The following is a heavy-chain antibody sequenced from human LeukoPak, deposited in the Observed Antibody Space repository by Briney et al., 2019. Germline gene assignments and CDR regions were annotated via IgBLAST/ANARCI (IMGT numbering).Heavy chain of an antibody. CDR1: GFTFSSYS. CDR2: ISSSSSYI. V-gene: IGHV3-21*01. CDR3: ARGAGVVGIAAAYYYYYYYMDV. Sequence: GGSLRLSCAASGFTFSSYSMNWVRQAPGKGLEWVSSISSSSSYIYYADSVKGRFTISRDNAKNSLYLQMNSLRAEDTAVYYCARGAGVVGIAAAYYYYYYYMDVWGKGTTVTVSS. J-gene: IGHJ6*03. D-gene: IGHD6-13*01.